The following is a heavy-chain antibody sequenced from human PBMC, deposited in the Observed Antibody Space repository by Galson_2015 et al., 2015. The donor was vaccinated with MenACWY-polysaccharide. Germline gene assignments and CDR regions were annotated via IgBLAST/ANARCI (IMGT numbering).Heavy chain of an antibody. CDR2: IAYDGGT. CDR3: ARGGRAVSNRNWFDP. D-gene: IGHD3-16*01. CDR1: GASITSGGYF. J-gene: IGHJ5*02. V-gene: IGHV4-31*03. Sequence: TLSLACPVSGASITSGGYFWRWIRPHPGKGLEWIASIAYDGGTYYNPSLMSRVTTAVDTPNNQFSLELNSVTAADTAVDYCARGGRAVSNRNWFDPWGQGTLVTVSS.